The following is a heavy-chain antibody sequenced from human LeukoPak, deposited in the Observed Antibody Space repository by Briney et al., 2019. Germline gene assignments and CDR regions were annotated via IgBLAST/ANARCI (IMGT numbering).Heavy chain of an antibody. CDR1: GGSLSGHY. CDR3: ARLLDNDISGDPDTFDV. Sequence: SETLSLTCTVSGGSLSGHYWSWIRQPPGKRLEWIGYVSYTGRTKYNPSLQSRVTISIDTSKSQFSRKLTSVTSADTAVYSCARLLDNDISGDPDTFDVWGQGTTVIVSS. D-gene: IGHD3-22*01. CDR2: VSYTGRT. V-gene: IGHV4-59*11. J-gene: IGHJ3*01.